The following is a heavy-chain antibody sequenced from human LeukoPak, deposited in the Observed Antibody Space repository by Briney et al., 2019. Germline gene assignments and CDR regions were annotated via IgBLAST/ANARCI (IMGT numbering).Heavy chain of an antibody. D-gene: IGHD2-21*01. Sequence: GGSLRLSCAASGFTFSSYDMHWVRQATGKGLEWVSAIGTAGDTYYPGSVKGRFTISRENAKNSLYLQMNSLRAGDTAVYYCARVVGDTGYYFDYWGQGTLVTVSS. CDR2: IGTAGDT. CDR3: ARVVGDTGYYFDY. V-gene: IGHV3-13*04. CDR1: GFTFSSYD. J-gene: IGHJ4*02.